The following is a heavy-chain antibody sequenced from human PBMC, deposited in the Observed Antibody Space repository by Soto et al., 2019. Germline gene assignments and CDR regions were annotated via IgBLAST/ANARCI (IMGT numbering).Heavy chain of an antibody. CDR2: INPNSGGT. CDR3: AREGPTIFGVVNTYGMDV. CDR1: GYTFTGYY. V-gene: IGHV1-2*04. D-gene: IGHD3-3*01. J-gene: IGHJ6*02. Sequence: ASVKVSCKASGYTFTGYYMHWVRQAPGQGLEWMGWINPNSGGTNYAQKFQGWVTMTRDTSISTAYMELSRLRSDDTAVYYCAREGPTIFGVVNTYGMDVWGQGNAVTVSS.